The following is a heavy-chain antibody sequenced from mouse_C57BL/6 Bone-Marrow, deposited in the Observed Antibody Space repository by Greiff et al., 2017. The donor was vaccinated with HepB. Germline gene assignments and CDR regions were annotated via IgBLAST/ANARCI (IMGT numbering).Heavy chain of an antibody. CDR1: GYTFTSYW. J-gene: IGHJ4*01. V-gene: IGHV1-64*01. Sequence: QVQLQQPGAELVKPGASVKLSCKASGYTFTSYWMHWVKQRPGQGLEWIGMIHPNSGSTNYNEKFKSKATLTVDKSSSTAYMQLSSRTSEDSAVYYCAKRWLLPLYAMDYWGQGTSVTVSS. CDR3: AKRWLLPLYAMDY. CDR2: IHPNSGST. D-gene: IGHD2-3*01.